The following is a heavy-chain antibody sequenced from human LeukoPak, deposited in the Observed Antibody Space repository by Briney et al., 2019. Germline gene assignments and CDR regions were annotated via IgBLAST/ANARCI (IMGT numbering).Heavy chain of an antibody. Sequence: GGSLRLSCAASGFTFSSYSMNWVRQAPGKGLEWVSSISSSSSYIYYADSVKGRFTISRDNAKNSLYLQMNSLRAEDTAVYYCARDVYDFWSGYTYYFDYWGQGTLVTVSS. CDR1: GFTFSSYS. CDR2: ISSSSSYI. J-gene: IGHJ4*02. D-gene: IGHD3-3*01. CDR3: ARDVYDFWSGYTYYFDY. V-gene: IGHV3-21*01.